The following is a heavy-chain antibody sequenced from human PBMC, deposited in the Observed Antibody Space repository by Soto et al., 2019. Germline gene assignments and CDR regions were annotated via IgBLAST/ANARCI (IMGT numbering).Heavy chain of an antibody. V-gene: IGHV1-2*02. D-gene: IGHD4-17*01. CDR3: ARGPYGDNAFDI. Sequence: VQVVQSGAEVKKPGASVKVSCKASGYSFTDYYMHWIRQAPGQGLEWMGWIAPHRDGTEFAQKFQGRITLTGDTSTSTAYMELKGLTSADTAVHFCARGPYGDNAFDIWGQGTVVTVSS. J-gene: IGHJ3*02. CDR1: GYSFTDYY. CDR2: IAPHRDGT.